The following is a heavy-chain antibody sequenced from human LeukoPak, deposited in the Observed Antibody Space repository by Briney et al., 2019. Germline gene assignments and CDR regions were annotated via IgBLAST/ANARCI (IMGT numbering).Heavy chain of an antibody. J-gene: IGHJ3*02. V-gene: IGHV3-30*18. Sequence: GGSLRLSCAASGFTFSSYAMSWVRQAPGKGLEWVAVISYDGSNKYYADSVKGRFTISRDNSKNTLYLQMNSLRAEDTAVYYCAKEKVDYYGSGNAFDIWGQGTMVTVSS. CDR1: GFTFSSYA. CDR3: AKEKVDYYGSGNAFDI. CDR2: ISYDGSNK. D-gene: IGHD3-10*01.